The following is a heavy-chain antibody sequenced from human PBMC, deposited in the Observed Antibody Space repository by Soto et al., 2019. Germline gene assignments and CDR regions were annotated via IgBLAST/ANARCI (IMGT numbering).Heavy chain of an antibody. D-gene: IGHD6-19*01. J-gene: IGHJ6*02. CDR2: IYTSGST. Sequence: LSLTCTVSGGSISSYYWSWIRQPAGKGLEWIGRIYTSGSTNYNPSLKSRVTMSVDTSKNQFSLKLSSVTAADTAVYYCARMLNRDSSGWYHYYYGMDVWGQGTTVTVSS. CDR3: ARMLNRDSSGWYHYYYGMDV. CDR1: GGSISSYY. V-gene: IGHV4-4*07.